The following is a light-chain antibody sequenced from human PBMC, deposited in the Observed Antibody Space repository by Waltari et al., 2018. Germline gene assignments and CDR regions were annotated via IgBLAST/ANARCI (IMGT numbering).Light chain of an antibody. J-gene: IGLJ1*01. V-gene: IGLV1-44*01. CDR1: SPNVGSRT. CDR2: SHN. CDR3: AAWDDSLNGFYV. Sequence: QSVFTQPPSASGTPGPTVTISCSGSSPNVGSRTLTWSQQLPGTAPKPLIFSHNLRPSGVPDRFSGSKSGTSASLAISGLQSEDEADYFCAAWDDSLNGFYVFGTGTRVTVL.